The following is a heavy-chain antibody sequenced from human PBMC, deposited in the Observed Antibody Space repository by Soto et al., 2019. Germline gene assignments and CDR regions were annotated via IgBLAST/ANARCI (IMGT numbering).Heavy chain of an antibody. D-gene: IGHD3-22*01. V-gene: IGHV4-39*01. CDR1: GGSISSSSYY. CDR3: AGGDYYHSSGYYFYYYTMDV. Sequence: SETLSLTCTVSGGSISSSSYYWGWIRQPPGKGLDLIVNVYYGGITYYNPSLKSRVTISVDTSKSQFSLELSSVTAADTAVYYCAGGDYYHSSGYYFYYYTMDVWGQGTTVTVSS. J-gene: IGHJ6*02. CDR2: VYYGGIT.